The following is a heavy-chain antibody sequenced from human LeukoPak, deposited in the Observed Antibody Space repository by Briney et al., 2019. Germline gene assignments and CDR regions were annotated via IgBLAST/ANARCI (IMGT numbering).Heavy chain of an antibody. V-gene: IGHV4-39*07. CDR3: AREVLLWFGESSHSQYNWFDP. Sequence: SETLSLTCNVSGGSISSNSFYWGWIRQPPGKGLEWIGSIHYSRSTYYNPSLKSRVTISVDTSKNQFSLKVSSVTAADTAVYYCAREVLLWFGESSHSQYNWFDPWGQGTLVTVSS. CDR1: GGSISSNSFY. J-gene: IGHJ5*02. CDR2: IHYSRST. D-gene: IGHD3-10*01.